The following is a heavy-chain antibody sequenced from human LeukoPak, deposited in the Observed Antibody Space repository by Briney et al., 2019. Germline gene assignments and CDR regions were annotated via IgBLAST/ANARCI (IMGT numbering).Heavy chain of an antibody. V-gene: IGHV3-20*04. CDR3: ARDVLPLVDDAFDI. Sequence: GGSLRLSCAASGFTFDDYGMRCVRRAPGKGLECVSGITWNGGSTGYADSVKGRFTISRNNAKNSLYLQMNSLRAEDTALYYCARDVLPLVDDAFDIWGQGTMVSVSS. CDR2: ITWNGGST. J-gene: IGHJ3*02. D-gene: IGHD2-15*01. CDR1: GFTFDDYG.